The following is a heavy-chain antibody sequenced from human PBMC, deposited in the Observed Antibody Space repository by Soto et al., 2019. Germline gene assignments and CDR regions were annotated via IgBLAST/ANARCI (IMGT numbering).Heavy chain of an antibody. CDR2: ISGYNGHT. J-gene: IGHJ6*02. D-gene: IGHD3-16*01. V-gene: IGHV1-18*01. Sequence: QVQLVQSGAEVRKPGASVKVSCKASGYTFTTYGISWVRQAPGQGLEWMGWISGYNGHTKYAQKFQGRVTMTTDISTSTVYMDLRSLRSDDTAVYYCAREGEMPYYYYGLDVWGQGTTVTVSS. CDR3: AREGEMPYYYYGLDV. CDR1: GYTFTTYG.